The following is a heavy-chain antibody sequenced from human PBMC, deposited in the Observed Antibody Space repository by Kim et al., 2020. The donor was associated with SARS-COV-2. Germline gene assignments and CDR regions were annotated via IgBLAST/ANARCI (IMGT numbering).Heavy chain of an antibody. J-gene: IGHJ6*02. V-gene: IGHV1-2*04. CDR2: INSNSGGT. D-gene: IGHD3-10*01. CDR3: ARNSAGGDMVRGVPTPYYYYYGMDV. Sequence: ASVKVSCKASGYTFTGYYMHWVRQAPGQGLEWMGWINSNSGGTNYAQKFQGWVTMTRDTSISTAYMELSRLRSDDTAVYYCARNSAGGDMVRGVPTPYYYYYGMDVWGQGTTVTVSS. CDR1: GYTFTGYY.